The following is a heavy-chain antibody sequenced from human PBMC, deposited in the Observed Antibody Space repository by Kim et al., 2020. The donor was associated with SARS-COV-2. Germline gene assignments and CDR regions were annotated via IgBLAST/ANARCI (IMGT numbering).Heavy chain of an antibody. CDR2: INPNSGGT. CDR1: GYTFTGYY. Sequence: ASVKVSCKASGYTFTGYYMHWVRQAPGQGLEWMGWINPNSGGTNYAQKFQGWVTMTRDTSISTAYMELSRLRSDDTAVYYCAREERGDTIFGSYYYYYGMDVWGKGTTVTVSS. J-gene: IGHJ6*04. D-gene: IGHD3-3*01. V-gene: IGHV1-2*04. CDR3: AREERGDTIFGSYYYYYGMDV.